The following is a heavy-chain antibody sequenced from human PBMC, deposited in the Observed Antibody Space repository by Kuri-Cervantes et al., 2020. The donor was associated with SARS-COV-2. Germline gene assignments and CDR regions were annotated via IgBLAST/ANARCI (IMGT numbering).Heavy chain of an antibody. CDR3: ASLPGIGAAVAGGNDY. D-gene: IGHD6-19*01. Sequence: GESLKISCAASGFTFSSYGMHWVRQAPGKGLEWVAVISYDGSNKYYADSVKGRFTISRDNSQNSLYLQMNSLRDEDTAVYYCASLPGIGAAVAGGNDYWGQGTLVTVSS. CDR1: GFTFSSYG. CDR2: ISYDGSNK. J-gene: IGHJ4*02. V-gene: IGHV3-30*03.